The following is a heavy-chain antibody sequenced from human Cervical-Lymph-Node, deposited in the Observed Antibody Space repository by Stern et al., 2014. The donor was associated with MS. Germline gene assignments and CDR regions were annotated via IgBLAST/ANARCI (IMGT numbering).Heavy chain of an antibody. V-gene: IGHV1-46*01. CDR1: GFTFTNYY. CDR2: INPSSSNT. D-gene: IGHD2-15*01. Sequence: QLVQSGAEVMKPGASVKLSCKASGFTFTNYYMHWVRQAPGQGLEWMGIINPSSSNTTYAQKFQGRFTMTRDTATTTVYMELSSLTSEDTAVYYCARDEGISWPFDYWGQGTLVTVSS. J-gene: IGHJ4*01. CDR3: ARDEGISWPFDY.